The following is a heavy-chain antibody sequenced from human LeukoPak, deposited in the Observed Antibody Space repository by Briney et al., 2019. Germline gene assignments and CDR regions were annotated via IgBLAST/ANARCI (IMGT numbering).Heavy chain of an antibody. CDR3: ARRPRMICLYYYDSSGCGEYYFDY. D-gene: IGHD3-22*01. V-gene: IGHV5-51*01. Sequence: GESLKISCKGSGYSFTSYWIGWVRQMPGKGLEWMGIIYPGDSDTRYSPSFQGQVTISADKSISTAYLQWSSLKASDTAMYYCARRPRMICLYYYDSSGCGEYYFDYWGQGTLVTVSS. J-gene: IGHJ4*02. CDR2: IYPGDSDT. CDR1: GYSFTSYW.